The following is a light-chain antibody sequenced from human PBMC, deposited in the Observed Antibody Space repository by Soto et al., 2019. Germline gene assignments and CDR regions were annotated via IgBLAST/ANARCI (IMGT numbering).Light chain of an antibody. CDR3: QQHSNWPLT. J-gene: IGKJ4*01. CDR1: QSVSSY. V-gene: IGKV3-11*01. CDR2: DAS. Sequence: EIVLTQSPATLSLSPGEEATISCRASQSVSSYLAWYQQKPGQAPRLLMYDASNRATGIPARFSGSGSGTDFTLTISSLEPEDFAVYYCQQHSNWPLTFGGGTKVEIK.